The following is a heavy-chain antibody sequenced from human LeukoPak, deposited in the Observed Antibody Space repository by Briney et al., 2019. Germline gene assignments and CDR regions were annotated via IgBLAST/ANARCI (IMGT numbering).Heavy chain of an antibody. D-gene: IGHD6-6*01. CDR3: ARGNIAARPRLLDY. CDR1: GGSFSGCY. Sequence: KPSETLSLTCAVYGGSFSGCYWSWIRQPPGKGLEWIGEINHSGSTNYNPSLKSRVTISVDTSKNQFSLKLSSVTAANTAVYYCARGNIAARPRLLDYWGQGTLVTVSS. CDR2: INHSGST. J-gene: IGHJ4*02. V-gene: IGHV4-34*01.